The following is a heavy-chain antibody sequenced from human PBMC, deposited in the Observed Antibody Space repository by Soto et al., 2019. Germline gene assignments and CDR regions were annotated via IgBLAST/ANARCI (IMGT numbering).Heavy chain of an antibody. CDR3: ARGGTVSPDY. CDR1: GYTFTGYY. CDR2: IIPIFGTA. D-gene: IGHD1-1*01. V-gene: IGHV1-69*01. J-gene: IGHJ4*02. Sequence: QVQLVQSGAEVKKPGASVKVSCKASGYTFTGYYMHWVRQAPGQGLEWMGGIIPIFGTANYAQKFQGRVTITADESTSTAYMELSSLRSEDTAVYYCARGGTVSPDYWGQGTLVTVSS.